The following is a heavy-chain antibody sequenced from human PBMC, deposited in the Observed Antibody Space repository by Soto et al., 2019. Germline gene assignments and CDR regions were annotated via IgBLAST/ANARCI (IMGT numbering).Heavy chain of an antibody. CDR2: ISYDGSNK. CDR1: GFTFSSYG. Sequence: QVQLVESGGGVVQPGRSLRLSCAASGFTFSSYGMHWVRQAPGKGLEWVAVISYDGSNKYYEDSVKGRLTISRDNSKNTLYLQMNSLRPEDTAVYYCAKDFFWGYYVSSGLGGFDYWGQGTLVTVSS. V-gene: IGHV3-30*18. D-gene: IGHD3-22*01. J-gene: IGHJ4*02. CDR3: AKDFFWGYYVSSGLGGFDY.